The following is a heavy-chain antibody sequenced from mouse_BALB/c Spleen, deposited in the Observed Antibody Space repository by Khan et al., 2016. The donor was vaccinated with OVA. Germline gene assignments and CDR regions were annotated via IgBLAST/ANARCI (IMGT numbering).Heavy chain of an antibody. Sequence: QVQLQQSGAELAKPGASVKMSCKASGYTFTSYWMHWVKQRPGQGLEWIGYINPSTGYTEYNQKFKDKATLTADKPSSTAYMQLSSLTSEDSAVYYCAIYYGYDVAYWGQGTLVTVSA. CDR1: GYTFTSYW. CDR3: AIYYGYDVAY. D-gene: IGHD2-2*01. CDR2: INPSTGYT. J-gene: IGHJ3*01. V-gene: IGHV1-7*01.